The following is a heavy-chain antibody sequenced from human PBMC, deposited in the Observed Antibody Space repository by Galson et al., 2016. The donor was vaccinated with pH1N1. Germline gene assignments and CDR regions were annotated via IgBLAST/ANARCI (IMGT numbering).Heavy chain of an antibody. J-gene: IGHJ2*01. CDR3: TRDPTYSNSWYWYFDL. CDR2: EYYNGKT. D-gene: IGHD6-13*01. Sequence: KTLSLTCSVSGGSVSRGTYYWSWLRQSPGKRLEWIGYEYYNGKTNYNPSLKSRVNMSIDRSKNQFSLTLRSVTAADTAVYFCTRDPTYSNSWYWYFDLWGRGTLVAVSS. CDR1: GGSVSRGTYY. V-gene: IGHV4-61*01.